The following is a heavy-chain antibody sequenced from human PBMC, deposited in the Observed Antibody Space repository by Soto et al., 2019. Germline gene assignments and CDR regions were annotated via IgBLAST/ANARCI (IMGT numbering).Heavy chain of an antibody. CDR3: STGGYSDGFDC. CDR1: GFTSSNAW. J-gene: IGHJ4*02. CDR2: IKSKTGAGTT. D-gene: IGHD3-22*01. V-gene: IGHV3-15*01. Sequence: EVQLVESGGDSVKPGGSLKLSCAASGFTSSNAWMNWVRQAPGKGLEWVGRIKSKTGAGTTDYAASVKGRFTISRDDSKNTLYLQMNSLKTEDTAVYYCSTGGYSDGFDCWGQGTLVTVSS.